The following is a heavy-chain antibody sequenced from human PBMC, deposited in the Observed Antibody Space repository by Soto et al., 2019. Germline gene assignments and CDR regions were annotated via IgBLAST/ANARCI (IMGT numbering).Heavy chain of an antibody. Sequence: WGSLRLSCAASGFTFDDYSMNCVRQAPWKGLEWVSYIGRTMKYIDYADSVKGRFTISRDGAKNSVFLQMNSLRDEDTAVYYCARDHNWSFDYWGQEIPVTVSS. CDR1: GFTFDDYS. V-gene: IGHV3-48*02. J-gene: IGHJ4*02. CDR3: ARDHNWSFDY. D-gene: IGHD1-20*01. CDR2: IGRTMKYI.